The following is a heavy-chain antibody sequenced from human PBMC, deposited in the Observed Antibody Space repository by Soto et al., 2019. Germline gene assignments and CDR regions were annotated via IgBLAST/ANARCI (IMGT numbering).Heavy chain of an antibody. Sequence: QVQLHQWGAGQLRASETLSLTCGVSGGSFSGYYWCWIRQPPGKGLEWIGEVNDCGNSNYNPSLKRRVVISVDTPKNEFSLKMNTVTAADTGVYYCARVRRWLPEEMVDLWGQGALVTVSS. CDR1: GGSFSGYY. V-gene: IGHV4-34*01. J-gene: IGHJ5*02. CDR2: VNDCGNS. D-gene: IGHD5-12*01. CDR3: ARVRRWLPEEMVDL.